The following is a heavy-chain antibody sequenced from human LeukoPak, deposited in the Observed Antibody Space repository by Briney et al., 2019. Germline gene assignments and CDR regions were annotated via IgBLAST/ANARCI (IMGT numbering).Heavy chain of an antibody. CDR2: IIPIFGTA. V-gene: IGHV1-69*13. D-gene: IGHD3-3*01. CDR1: GGTFSSYA. CDR3: ARAGAYDFWSGYLDSFDY. J-gene: IGHJ4*02. Sequence: ASVKVSCKASGGTFSSYAISWVRQAPGQGLEWMGRIIPIFGTANYAQKFQGRVTITADESTSTAYMELSSLRSEDTAVYYCARAGAYDFWSGYLDSFDYWGQGTLVTVSS.